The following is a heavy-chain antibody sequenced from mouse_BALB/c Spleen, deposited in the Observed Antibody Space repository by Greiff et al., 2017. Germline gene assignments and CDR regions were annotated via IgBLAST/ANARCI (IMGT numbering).Heavy chain of an antibody. Sequence: QVQLKQSGAELARPGASVKMSCKASGYTFTSYTMHWVKQRPGQGLEWIGYINPSSGYTNYNQKFKDKATLTADKSSSTAYMQLSSLTSEDSAVYYCASWWDESFDYWGQGTTLTVSS. CDR3: ASWWDESFDY. CDR2: INPSSGYT. V-gene: IGHV1-4*01. CDR1: GYTFTSYT. J-gene: IGHJ2*01. D-gene: IGHD1-1*02.